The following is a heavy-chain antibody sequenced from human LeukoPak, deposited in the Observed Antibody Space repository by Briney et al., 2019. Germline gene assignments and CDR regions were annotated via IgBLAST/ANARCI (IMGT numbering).Heavy chain of an antibody. CDR3: AREPWELRRGDAFDI. V-gene: IGHV3-66*01. J-gene: IGHJ3*02. CDR1: GFTVSSNY. CDR2: IYSGGST. Sequence: GESLKISCAASGFTVSSNYMSWVRQAPGKGLEWVSVIYSGGSTYYADSVKGRFTISRDNSKNTLYLQMNSLRAEDTAVYYCAREPWELRRGDAFDIWGQGTMVTVSS. D-gene: IGHD1-26*01.